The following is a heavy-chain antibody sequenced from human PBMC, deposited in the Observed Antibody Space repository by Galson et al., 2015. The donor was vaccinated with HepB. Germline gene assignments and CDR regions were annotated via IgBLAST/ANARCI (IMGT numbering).Heavy chain of an antibody. Sequence: SLRLSCAASGFTFSRYWMHWVRQAPGKGLLWVSRINTDGSYTHYADSVKGRFTISRDNAKSTLYLQVNSLRAEDTAVYYCARDSFTTSGSYPGVYYGMDVWGKGTTVTVSS. V-gene: IGHV3-74*01. CDR2: INTDGSYT. J-gene: IGHJ6*04. CDR1: GFTFSRYW. CDR3: ARDSFTTSGSYPGVYYGMDV. D-gene: IGHD1-26*01.